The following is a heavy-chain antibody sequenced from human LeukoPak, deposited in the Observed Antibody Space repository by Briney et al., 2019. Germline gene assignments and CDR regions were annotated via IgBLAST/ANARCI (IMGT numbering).Heavy chain of an antibody. CDR2: IYSGGRT. D-gene: IGHD3-9*01. Sequence: GGSLRLTCAASGFTVSRNYMNWVRQAPGKGLEWVSVIYSGGRTYYAESVKGRFNISRDNSKNTLYLQMNSLRVEDTAVHYCARDKRHDILTGYNGPDVWGQGTTVTVSS. J-gene: IGHJ6*02. CDR1: GFTVSRNY. V-gene: IGHV3-66*01. CDR3: ARDKRHDILTGYNGPDV.